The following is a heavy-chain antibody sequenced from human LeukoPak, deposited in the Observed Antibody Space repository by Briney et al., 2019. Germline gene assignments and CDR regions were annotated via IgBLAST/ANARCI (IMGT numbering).Heavy chain of an antibody. V-gene: IGHV3-9*01. CDR3: AKSSSYSGYKGDFDY. J-gene: IGHJ4*02. Sequence: PGGSLRLSCAASIFTFDDYAMHWVRQAPGKGLEWVSGISWNSGSIAYADSVKGRFTISRDNAKNSLYLQMNSLRAEDTALYYCAKSSSYSGYKGDFDYWGQGTLVTVSS. CDR2: ISWNSGSI. D-gene: IGHD5-12*01. CDR1: IFTFDDYA.